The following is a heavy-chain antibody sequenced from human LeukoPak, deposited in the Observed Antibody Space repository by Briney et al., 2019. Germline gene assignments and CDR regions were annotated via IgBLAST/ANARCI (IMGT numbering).Heavy chain of an antibody. CDR1: GFTFSTYA. CDR3: AKRNSGTYSRFDY. Sequence: GGSLRLSCAASGFTFSTYAMSWVRQAPGKGLEWVSLITGSGGSTYYADSGKGRFTISRDNSKNTLYLQMNSLRAEDTAVYYCAKRNSGTYSRFDYWGQGTLVTVSS. D-gene: IGHD1-26*01. V-gene: IGHV3-23*01. J-gene: IGHJ4*02. CDR2: ITGSGGST.